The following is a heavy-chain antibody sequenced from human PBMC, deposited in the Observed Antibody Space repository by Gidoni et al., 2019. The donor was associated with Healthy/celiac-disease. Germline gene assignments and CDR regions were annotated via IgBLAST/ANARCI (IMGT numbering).Heavy chain of an antibody. Sequence: EVQLVQSGAEVKKPGESLKISGKGSGESVTSYWIGWVRQRPGKGLEWMGIIYPGDSDTRYSPSFQGQVTISADKSISTAYLQWSSLNASDTAMYYCARYSSGWYDGSGDWGQGTLVTVSS. D-gene: IGHD6-19*01. J-gene: IGHJ4*02. V-gene: IGHV5-51*03. CDR3: ARYSSGWYDGSGD. CDR2: IYPGDSDT. CDR1: GESVTSYW.